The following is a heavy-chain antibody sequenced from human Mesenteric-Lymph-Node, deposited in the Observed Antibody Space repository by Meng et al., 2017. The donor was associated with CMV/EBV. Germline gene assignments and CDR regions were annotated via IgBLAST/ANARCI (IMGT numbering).Heavy chain of an antibody. J-gene: IGHJ4*02. Sequence: ASVKVSCKESGYTFTDYDMNWVRQAPGQGLEWMGIINPSGGTTIYAHKFQGRVTMTRDSSISTAYMELSRLRSDDTAFYYCAAYDFTNFFLDNWGQATLVTVSS. CDR3: AAYDFTNFFLDN. CDR2: INPSGGTT. CDR1: GYTFTDYD. V-gene: IGHV1-46*01. D-gene: IGHD4-11*01.